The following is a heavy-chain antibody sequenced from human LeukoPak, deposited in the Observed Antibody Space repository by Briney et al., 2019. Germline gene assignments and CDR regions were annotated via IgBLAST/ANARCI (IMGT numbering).Heavy chain of an antibody. Sequence: GGSLRLSCAASGFTVSSNYMSWVRQAPGKGLEWVSVIYSGGSTYYADSVKGRFTISRDNSKNTLFLQTNSLRAEDTAVYYCARETTNWAYFDYWGQGTLVTVSS. CDR3: ARETTNWAYFDY. D-gene: IGHD7-27*01. CDR2: IYSGGST. V-gene: IGHV3-53*01. J-gene: IGHJ4*02. CDR1: GFTVSSNY.